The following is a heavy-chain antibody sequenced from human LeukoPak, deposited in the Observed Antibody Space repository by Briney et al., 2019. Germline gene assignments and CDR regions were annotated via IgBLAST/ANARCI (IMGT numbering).Heavy chain of an antibody. V-gene: IGHV4-34*01. CDR3: ARTYSSGWYPWFDP. CDR1: YX. J-gene: IGHJ5*02. Sequence: YXWSWIRQPPGKGLEWIGEINHSGSTNYNPSLKSRVTISVDTSKNQFSLKLSSVTAADTAVYYCARTYSSGWYPWFDPWGQGTLVTVSS. D-gene: IGHD6-19*01. CDR2: INHSGST.